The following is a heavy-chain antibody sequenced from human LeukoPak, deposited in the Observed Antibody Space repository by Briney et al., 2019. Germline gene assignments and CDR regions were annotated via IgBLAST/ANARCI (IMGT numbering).Heavy chain of an antibody. CDR1: GGSISSSSYY. J-gene: IGHJ4*02. CDR2: IYYSGST. Sequence: SETLSLTCTVSGGSISSSSYYWGWIRQPPGKGLEWIGSIYYSGSTYYNPSLKSRVTISVDTSKNRFSLKLSSVTAADTAVYYCARLGGGYSYGIYYFDYWGQGTLVTVSS. CDR3: ARLGGGYSYGIYYFDY. V-gene: IGHV4-39*01. D-gene: IGHD5-18*01.